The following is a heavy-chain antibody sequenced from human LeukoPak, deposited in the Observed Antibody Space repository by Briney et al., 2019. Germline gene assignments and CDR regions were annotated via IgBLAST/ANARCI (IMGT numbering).Heavy chain of an antibody. CDR3: ARHLSSITSSPNY. J-gene: IGHJ4*02. CDR2: IYPGDSET. V-gene: IGHV5-51*01. CDR1: GDCITSYW. Sequence: GESLKISCKASGDCITSYWIACVRRMAGKGLERMGIIYPGDSETRYSPSFQGQVTFSVNKSRRIAYVQWSSLKASDTAMYYCARHLSSITSSPNYWGQGTLVTVSS. D-gene: IGHD3-10*01.